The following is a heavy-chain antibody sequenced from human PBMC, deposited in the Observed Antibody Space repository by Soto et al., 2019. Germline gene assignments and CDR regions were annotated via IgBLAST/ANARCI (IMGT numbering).Heavy chain of an antibody. CDR1: GGSVSSGSYY. J-gene: IGHJ5*02. D-gene: IGHD2-15*01. V-gene: IGHV4-61*01. CDR3: ARDSGGNWFDP. Sequence: KASETQSLTCTVSGGSVSSGSYYWSWIRQPPGKGLEWIGYIYYSGSTNYNPSLKSRVTISVDTSKNQFSLKLSSVTAADTAVYYCARDSGGNWFDPWGQGTLVT. CDR2: IYYSGST.